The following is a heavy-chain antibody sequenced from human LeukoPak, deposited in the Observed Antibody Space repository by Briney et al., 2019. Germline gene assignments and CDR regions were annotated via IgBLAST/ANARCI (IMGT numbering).Heavy chain of an antibody. CDR2: ISSTGGTA. Sequence: GGTLRLSCAASGFTFSSFGMSWVRQAPGKGLEWVSAISSTGGTAYYADSVKGRFTISRDNAKNSLYLQMNSLRAEDTALYYCARDRPIAARHDAFDIWGQGTMVTVSS. CDR1: GFTFSSFG. CDR3: ARDRPIAARHDAFDI. V-gene: IGHV3-23*01. D-gene: IGHD6-6*01. J-gene: IGHJ3*02.